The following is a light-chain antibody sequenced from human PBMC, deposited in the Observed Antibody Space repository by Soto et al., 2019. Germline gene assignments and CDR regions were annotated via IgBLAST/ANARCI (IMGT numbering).Light chain of an antibody. J-gene: IGLJ3*02. CDR1: SSNIGNNY. Sequence: QSVLTQPPSVSAAPGQKVTISCSGSSSNIGNNYVSWYQQLPGTAPKLLIYDNNDRPSGIPDRFSGSKSGTSATLGITGLQTGDEADYYCATWDFSLSAVVFGGGTQLTVL. CDR3: ATWDFSLSAVV. V-gene: IGLV1-51*01. CDR2: DNN.